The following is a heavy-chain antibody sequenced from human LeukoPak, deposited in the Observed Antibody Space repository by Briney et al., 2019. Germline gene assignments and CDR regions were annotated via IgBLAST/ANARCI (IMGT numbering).Heavy chain of an antibody. Sequence: GGSLRLSCAASRFTFSDYAMHWVRQAPGKGLEWVAVISYDGINKYYADSVKGRFTISRDNSKNTLYLQMNSLRAEDTAVYYCARDSYYYYYGMDVWGQGTTVTVSS. CDR2: ISYDGINK. J-gene: IGHJ6*02. CDR1: RFTFSDYA. CDR3: ARDSYYYYYGMDV. V-gene: IGHV3-30-3*01.